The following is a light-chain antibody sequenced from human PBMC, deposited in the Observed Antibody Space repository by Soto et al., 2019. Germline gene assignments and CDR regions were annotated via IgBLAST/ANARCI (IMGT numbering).Light chain of an antibody. J-gene: IGKJ2*01. V-gene: IGKV1-39*01. Sequence: DVQMTQSPSSLSASVGDRVTITCRASQSIVSFLNWYQQRPGTAPKLLIFAASNLESGVPSRFSGRGAATDFTLSISSLQPEDCATYFCQQTYSMPVTFGRGTQLEMK. CDR1: QSIVSF. CDR3: QQTYSMPVT. CDR2: AAS.